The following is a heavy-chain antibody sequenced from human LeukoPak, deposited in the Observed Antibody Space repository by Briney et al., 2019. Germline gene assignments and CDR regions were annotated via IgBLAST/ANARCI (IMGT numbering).Heavy chain of an antibody. Sequence: GGSLRLSCAGSGFTFRNYPIHWVRQAPGMGLEYVSAISSNGDSTYYANSVQGRFSISRDNSKNTAHLQLGSLRAEDMAVYYCTRIDDHDTSGYYDSWGQGTLVTVSS. V-gene: IGHV3-64*01. CDR2: ISSNGDST. CDR1: GFTFRNYP. D-gene: IGHD3-22*01. CDR3: TRIDDHDTSGYYDS. J-gene: IGHJ4*02.